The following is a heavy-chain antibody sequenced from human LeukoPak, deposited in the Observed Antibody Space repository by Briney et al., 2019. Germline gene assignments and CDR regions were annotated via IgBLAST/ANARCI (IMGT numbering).Heavy chain of an antibody. CDR3: ARTRGYAFDY. CDR2: INHSGST. V-gene: IGHV4-34*01. J-gene: IGHJ4*02. D-gene: IGHD5-18*01. Sequence: SETLSLTCAVYGGPFSGYYWSWIRQPPGKGLEWIGEINHSGSTNYNPSLKSRVTISVDTSKNQFSLKLSSVTAADTAVYYCARTRGYAFDYWGQGTLVTVSS. CDR1: GGPFSGYY.